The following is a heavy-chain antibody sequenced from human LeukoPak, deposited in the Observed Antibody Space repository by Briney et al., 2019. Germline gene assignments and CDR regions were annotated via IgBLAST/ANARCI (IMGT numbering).Heavy chain of an antibody. V-gene: IGHV1-8*03. D-gene: IGHD2-15*01. CDR3: ATDPVGYCNANGCYSVDY. CDR1: GYSFTNYD. CDR2: MNPKSGDT. J-gene: IGHJ4*02. Sequence: GASVKVSCKASGYSFTNYDINWVRQATGQGLEWMGWMNPKSGDTGYSQKFQGRVFITRDTSINTAYMELSSLGSDDTAVYYCATDPVGYCNANGCYSVDYWGQGTLVTVSS.